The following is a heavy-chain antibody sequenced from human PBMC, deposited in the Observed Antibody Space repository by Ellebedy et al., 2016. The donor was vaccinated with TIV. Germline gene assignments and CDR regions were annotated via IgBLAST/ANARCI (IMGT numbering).Heavy chain of an antibody. D-gene: IGHD1-26*01. V-gene: IGHV3-74*01. CDR3: ARDPGELLPGLADY. CDR2: IKSDGSST. Sequence: GESLKISXAASGLTFSNYWMHWVRQAPGKGLVWVSRIKSDGSSTTYADSVKGRFTISRDNAKNTLYLQMNSLRAEDTAVYYCARDPGELLPGLADYWGQGTLVTVSS. J-gene: IGHJ4*02. CDR1: GLTFSNYW.